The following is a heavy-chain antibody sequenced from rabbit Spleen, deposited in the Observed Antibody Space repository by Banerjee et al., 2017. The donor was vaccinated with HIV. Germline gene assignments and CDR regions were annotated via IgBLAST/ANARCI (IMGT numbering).Heavy chain of an antibody. CDR2: IYAGSSGTT. D-gene: IGHD8-1*01. CDR3: ARDTGSSFSTYGMDL. CDR1: GIDFSGNYY. J-gene: IGHJ6*01. V-gene: IGHV1S45*01. Sequence: QEQLEESGGGLVKPGGTLTLTCKASGIDFSGNYYMCWVRQAPGKGLEWIGCIYAGSSGTTYYASWAKGRFTISKTSSPTVTLQMTSLTAADTATYFCARDTGSSFSTYGMDLWGPGTLVTVS.